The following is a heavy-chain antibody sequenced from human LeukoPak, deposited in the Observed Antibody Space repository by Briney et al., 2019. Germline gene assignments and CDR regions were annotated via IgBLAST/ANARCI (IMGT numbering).Heavy chain of an antibody. CDR3: ARRAYDWYFDL. D-gene: IGHD5-12*01. V-gene: IGHV4-59*08. CDR1: GGSISYY. CDR2: IHYSGSS. J-gene: IGHJ2*01. Sequence: SETLSLTCTVSGGSISYYWSWIRQPPGKGLAWLGYIHYSGSSNYNPSLKSRVTISIDTSKNHFSLKLSSVTAADTAVYYCARRAYDWYFDLWGRGTLVTVSS.